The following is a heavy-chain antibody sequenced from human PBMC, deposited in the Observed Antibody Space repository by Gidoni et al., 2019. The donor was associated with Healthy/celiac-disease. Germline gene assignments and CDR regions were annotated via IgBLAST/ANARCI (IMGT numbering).Heavy chain of an antibody. J-gene: IGHJ6*03. D-gene: IGHD3-10*01. CDR3: ARAWGGGSGSYYIYYYYYMDV. CDR1: GGSFSGYY. V-gene: IGHV4-34*01. Sequence: QVQLQQWGAGLLKPSETLSLTCAVYGGSFSGYYWSWIRQPPGKGLEWIGEINHSGSTNYNPSLKSRVTISVDTSKNQFSLKLSSVTAADTAVYYCARAWGGGSGSYYIYYYYYMDVWGKGTTVTVSS. CDR2: INHSGST.